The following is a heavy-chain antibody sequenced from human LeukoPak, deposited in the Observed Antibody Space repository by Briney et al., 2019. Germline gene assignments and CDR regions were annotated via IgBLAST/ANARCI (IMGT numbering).Heavy chain of an antibody. Sequence: GASVKVSCKAPGYTFTGYYMHWVRQAPGQGLEWMGWINPNSGGTNYAQKFQGRVTMTRDTSISTAYMELSRLRSDDTAVYYCARVPVDYDILTGYSHWGQGTLVTVSS. CDR2: INPNSGGT. V-gene: IGHV1-2*02. CDR1: GYTFTGYY. J-gene: IGHJ4*02. D-gene: IGHD3-9*01. CDR3: ARVPVDYDILTGYSH.